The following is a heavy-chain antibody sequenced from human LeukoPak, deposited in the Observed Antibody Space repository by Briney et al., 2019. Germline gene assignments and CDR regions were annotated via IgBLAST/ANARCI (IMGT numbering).Heavy chain of an antibody. J-gene: IGHJ4*02. Sequence: PGGSLRLSCAASGFTFSSYWMSWVRQAPGKGLEWVANIKQDGSEKYYVDSVKGRFTISRDNAKNSLYLQMNSLRAEDTAVYYCARPRRPAAGSQPFHHPFDYWGQGTLVTVSS. CDR1: GFTFSSYW. CDR3: ARPRRPAAGSQPFHHPFDY. D-gene: IGHD6-13*01. V-gene: IGHV3-7*01. CDR2: IKQDGSEK.